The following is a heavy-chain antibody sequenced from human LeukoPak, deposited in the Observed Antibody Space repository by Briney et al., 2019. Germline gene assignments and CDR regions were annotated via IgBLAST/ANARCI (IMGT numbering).Heavy chain of an antibody. D-gene: IGHD3-22*01. Sequence: ASVKVSCKASGYTFTSYGISWVRQAPGRGLEWMGWISAYNGNTNYAQKLQGRVSMTTDTSTSTAYMELRSLRSDDTAVYHCARDLGYDSSGYYFDFWGQGTLVTVSS. CDR1: GYTFTSYG. J-gene: IGHJ4*02. CDR2: ISAYNGNT. V-gene: IGHV1-18*01. CDR3: ARDLGYDSSGYYFDF.